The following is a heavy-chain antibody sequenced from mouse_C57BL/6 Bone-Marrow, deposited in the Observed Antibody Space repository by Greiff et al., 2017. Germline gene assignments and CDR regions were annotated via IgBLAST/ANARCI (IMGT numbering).Heavy chain of an antibody. V-gene: IGHV14-1*01. CDR3: TTDSAGSSYVDWYFDV. D-gene: IGHD1-1*01. CDR1: GFNIKDYY. Sequence: EVQLQQSGAELVRPGASVKLSCTASGFNIKDYYMHWVKQRPEQGLEWIGRINPEDGDTEYAPKFQGKATMPEDTSSNEAYLQLSSLTSEDTAVYYWTTDSAGSSYVDWYFDVWGTGTTVTVSS. CDR2: INPEDGDT. J-gene: IGHJ1*03.